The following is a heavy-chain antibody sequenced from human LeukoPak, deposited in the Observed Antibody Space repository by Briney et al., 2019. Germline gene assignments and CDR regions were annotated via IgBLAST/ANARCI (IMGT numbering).Heavy chain of an antibody. D-gene: IGHD5-18*01. J-gene: IGHJ4*02. CDR2: IWYDGSSK. CDR3: ARGTAMVEGYFDY. CDR1: GFTFSSYG. Sequence: GGSLRLSCAASGFTFSSYGMHWVRRAPGKGLEWVAVIWYDGSSKYYADSVKGRFTISRDNSKNTLYLQMNSLRAEDTAANYCARGTAMVEGYFDYWGQGTLVTVSS. V-gene: IGHV3-33*01.